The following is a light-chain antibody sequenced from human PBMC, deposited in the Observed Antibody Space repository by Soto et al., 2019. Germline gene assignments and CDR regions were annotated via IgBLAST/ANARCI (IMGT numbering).Light chain of an antibody. CDR1: SSDVGGYDY. J-gene: IGLJ2*01. V-gene: IGLV2-14*03. CDR2: DVT. Sequence: QSALTQPASVSGSPGQSITISCTGTSSDVGGYDYVSWYQQHPGKAPKLMIFDVTNRPSGVSTRFSGSKSGNTASLTISGLQADDEADYYCSSYTSSTTLVFGEGTQLTVL. CDR3: SSYTSSTTLV.